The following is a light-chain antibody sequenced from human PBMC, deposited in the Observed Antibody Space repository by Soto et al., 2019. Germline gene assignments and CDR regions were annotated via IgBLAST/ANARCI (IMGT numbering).Light chain of an antibody. J-gene: IGKJ4*01. CDR2: DAS. Sequence: TQSPSSVSASVGDRVTITCRASQSVSIYLAWYQQKPGQAPRLLMYDASNRATGIPARFSGSGSGTDFTLTISSLEPEDFAVYYCQQRSNFFGGGTKVEIK. V-gene: IGKV3-11*01. CDR3: QQRSNF. CDR1: QSVSIY.